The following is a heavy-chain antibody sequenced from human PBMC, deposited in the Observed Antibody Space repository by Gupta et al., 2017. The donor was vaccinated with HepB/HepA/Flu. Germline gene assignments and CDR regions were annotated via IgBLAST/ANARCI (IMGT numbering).Heavy chain of an antibody. CDR1: GGSLITTRYY. J-gene: IGHJ4*02. D-gene: IGHD1-1*01. V-gene: IGHV4-39*01. CDR3: AIENGNDYFFDY. CDR2: VYYLGDT. Sequence: QLQLQESGPGLVKPSETLSLTCTVSGGSLITTRYYWGWIRQPPGKQLEWIGSVYYLGDTYYNPSLKSRVTISGDTSKNQFSLKRTSVTAADTALYYCAIENGNDYFFDYWGPGTLVTVSS.